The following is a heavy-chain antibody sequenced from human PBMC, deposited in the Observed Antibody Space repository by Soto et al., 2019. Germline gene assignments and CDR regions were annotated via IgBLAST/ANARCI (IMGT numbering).Heavy chain of an antibody. D-gene: IGHD3-9*01. J-gene: IGHJ3*02. V-gene: IGHV3-9*01. CDR3: ARGEGLRYFDWFGDI. Sequence: GGSLRLSCDASGFIFDDYAMHWVRQAPGKGLEWVSSITWNSDDIAYADSVKGRFTISRDNAKNSLYLQMNSLRAEDTALYYCARGEGLRYFDWFGDIWGQGTMVTVSS. CDR2: ITWNSDDI. CDR1: GFIFDDYA.